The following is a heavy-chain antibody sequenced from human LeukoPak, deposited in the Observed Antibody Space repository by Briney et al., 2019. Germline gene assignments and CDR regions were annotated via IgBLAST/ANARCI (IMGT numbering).Heavy chain of an antibody. D-gene: IGHD3-10*01. CDR1: GGTFSSYA. J-gene: IGHJ4*02. CDR3: ARATLIRTYYYGSGSYLLDY. Sequence: ASVKVSCKASGGTFSSYAISWVRQAPGQGLEWMGGIIPIFGTANYAQKFQGRVTITTDESTSTAYMELSSLRSEDTAVYYCARATLIRTYYYGSGSYLLDYWGQGTLVTVSS. V-gene: IGHV1-69*05. CDR2: IIPIFGTA.